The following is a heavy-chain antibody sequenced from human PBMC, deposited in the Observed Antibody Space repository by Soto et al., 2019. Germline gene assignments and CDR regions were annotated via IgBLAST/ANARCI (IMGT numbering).Heavy chain of an antibody. CDR3: ARGLRSVLDY. J-gene: IGHJ4*02. CDR1: GFTFRTYG. Sequence: GGSLRLSCAASGFTFRTYGMHWVRQAPGKGLEWVAVISNDENIKQYADSVRGRFAISGDNSKNTLYLQMTSLRAEDTAIYYCARGLRSVLDYWGQGTLVTVSS. D-gene: IGHD6-6*01. CDR2: ISNDENIK. V-gene: IGHV3-33*08.